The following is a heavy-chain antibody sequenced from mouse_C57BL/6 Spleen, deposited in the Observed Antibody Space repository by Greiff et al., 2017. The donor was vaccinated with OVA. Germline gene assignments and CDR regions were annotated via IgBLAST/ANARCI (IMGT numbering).Heavy chain of an antibody. Sequence: QVQLQQSGAELARPGASVKLSCKASGYTFTSYGISWVKQRTGQGLEWIGEIYPRSGNTYYNEKFKGKATLTADKSSSTAYMELRTLTSEDSAVYFCARYNYGSSPLNYWGQGTTLTVSS. V-gene: IGHV1-81*01. CDR2: IYPRSGNT. CDR3: ARYNYGSSPLNY. J-gene: IGHJ2*01. D-gene: IGHD1-1*01. CDR1: GYTFTSYG.